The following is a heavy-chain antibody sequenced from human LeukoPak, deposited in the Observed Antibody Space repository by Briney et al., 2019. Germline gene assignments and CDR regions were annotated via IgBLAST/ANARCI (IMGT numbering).Heavy chain of an antibody. CDR3: ASPNPATSSYYYDSSGDFDY. Sequence: PGGSLRLSCAASGFTFSSYWMHWVRQAPGKGLVWVSRINSDGGSTSYADSVKGRFTISRDNAKNTLYLQMNSLRAEDTAVYYCASPNPATSSYYYDSSGDFDYWGQGTLVTVSS. V-gene: IGHV3-74*01. D-gene: IGHD3-22*01. CDR2: INSDGGST. CDR1: GFTFSSYW. J-gene: IGHJ4*02.